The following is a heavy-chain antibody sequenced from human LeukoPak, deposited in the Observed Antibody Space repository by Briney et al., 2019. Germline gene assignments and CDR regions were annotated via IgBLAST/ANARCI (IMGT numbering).Heavy chain of an antibody. V-gene: IGHV3-7*01. D-gene: IGHD3-22*01. J-gene: IGHJ6*03. CDR3: ARANYDSSGYYHYYYYYYMDV. CDR2: INYDGSAA. CDR1: GFTLSNTW. Sequence: PGGSLRLSCAASGFTLSNTWMSWVRQAPGKGLEWVANINYDGSAAYYVDSVRGRFTISRDNSKNTLYLQMNSLRAEDTAVYYCARANYDSSGYYHYYYYYYMDVWGKGTTVTVSS.